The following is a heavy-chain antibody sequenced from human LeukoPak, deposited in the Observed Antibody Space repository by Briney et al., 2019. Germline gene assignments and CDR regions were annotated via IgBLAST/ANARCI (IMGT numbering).Heavy chain of an antibody. CDR3: ARDIPAAARG. CDR2: ISSSSSTI. CDR1: GFTFSSYS. D-gene: IGHD2-2*01. V-gene: IGHV3-48*04. J-gene: IGHJ3*01. Sequence: QSGGSLRLSCAASGFTFSSYSMYWVRQAPGKGLEWVSYISSSSSTIYYADSVKGRFTISRDNAKNSLYLQMNSLRAEDTAVYYCARDIPAAARGWGQGTMVTVSS.